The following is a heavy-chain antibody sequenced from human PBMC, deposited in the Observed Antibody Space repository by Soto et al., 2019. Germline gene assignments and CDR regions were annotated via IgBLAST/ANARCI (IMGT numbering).Heavy chain of an antibody. Sequence: QAHLMQSGAEVKKPGSSVKVSCKASGGTFSGYAISWVRQRPGRGLEWMGGIIPIFGITTYAEKFQGRITLAADEPTGTAFMDLRSLISEDTAVYYCARDPRSITGTTSSEDFQFWGPGTLVSVSS. D-gene: IGHD1-20*01. CDR2: IIPIFGIT. J-gene: IGHJ1*01. CDR1: GGTFSGYA. V-gene: IGHV1-69*01. CDR3: ARDPRSITGTTSSEDFQF.